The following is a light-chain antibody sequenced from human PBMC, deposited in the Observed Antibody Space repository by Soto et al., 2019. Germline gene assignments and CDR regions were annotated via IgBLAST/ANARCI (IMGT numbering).Light chain of an antibody. CDR1: QSVSSN. J-gene: IGKJ1*01. V-gene: IGKV3-15*01. CDR3: QQYKNWPT. Sequence: EIVMTQSPATLSVSPGERATLSCRASQSVSSNLAWYQQKLGQAPRLLIYGASNRATGIPARLSGSGSGTEFTLTISGLQTEDFAVYYCQQYKNWPTFGQGTKVEIK. CDR2: GAS.